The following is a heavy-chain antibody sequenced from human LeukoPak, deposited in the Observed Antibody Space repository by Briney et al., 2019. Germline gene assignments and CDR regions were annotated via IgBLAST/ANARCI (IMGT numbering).Heavy chain of an antibody. J-gene: IGHJ4*02. CDR1: GFTFSSYA. D-gene: IGHD3-10*01. CDR2: MSGSGGST. CDR3: ANDSGSMVRGPFDY. Sequence: PGGSLRLSCAASGFTFSSYAMSWVRQAPGKGLEWVSAMSGSGGSTYYADSVKGRFTISRDNSKNTLYLQMNSLRAEDTAVYYCANDSGSMVRGPFDYWGQGTLVTVSS. V-gene: IGHV3-23*01.